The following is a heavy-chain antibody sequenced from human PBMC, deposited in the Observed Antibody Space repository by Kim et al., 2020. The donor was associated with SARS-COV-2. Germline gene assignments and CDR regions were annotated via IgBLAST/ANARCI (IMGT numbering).Heavy chain of an antibody. Sequence: GGSLRLSCAASGFTFSNNDMHWVRQATGKGLEWVSAIGTAGDTYYLGSVKGRFTISRENAKNSLYLQMNSLRAGDTAVYYCARGYYYGSGSYKTYNWLDPWGQGTLVTVSS. CDR3: ARGYYYGSGSYKTYNWLDP. D-gene: IGHD3-10*01. CDR2: IGTAGDT. V-gene: IGHV3-13*04. CDR1: GFTFSNND. J-gene: IGHJ5*02.